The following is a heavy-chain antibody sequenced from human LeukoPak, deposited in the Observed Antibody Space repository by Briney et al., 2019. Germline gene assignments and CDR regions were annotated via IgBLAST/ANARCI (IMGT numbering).Heavy chain of an antibody. CDR3: ARHWTYYDYVWGSYRPYYFDY. Sequence: PSETLSLTCAVYGGSFSGYYWSWIRQPPGKGLEWIGEINHSGSTNYNPSPKSRVTISVDTSKNQFSLKLSSVTAADTAVYYCARHWTYYDYVWGSYRPYYFDYWGQGTLVTVSS. CDR2: INHSGST. V-gene: IGHV4-34*01. D-gene: IGHD3-16*02. CDR1: GGSFSGYY. J-gene: IGHJ4*02.